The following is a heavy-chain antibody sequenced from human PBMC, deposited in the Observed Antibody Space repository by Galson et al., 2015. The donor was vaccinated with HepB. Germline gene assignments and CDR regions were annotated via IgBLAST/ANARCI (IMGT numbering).Heavy chain of an antibody. D-gene: IGHD6-19*01. Sequence: SLRLSCAASGFTFSSYSMNWVRQAPGKGLEWVSSISSSSSYIYYADSVKGRFTISRDNAKNSLYLQMNSLRAEDTAVYYCARLYSSGWYGSSKNYYYYGMDVWGQGTTVTVSS. J-gene: IGHJ6*02. CDR2: ISSSSSYI. CDR3: ARLYSSGWYGSSKNYYYYGMDV. V-gene: IGHV3-21*01. CDR1: GFTFSSYS.